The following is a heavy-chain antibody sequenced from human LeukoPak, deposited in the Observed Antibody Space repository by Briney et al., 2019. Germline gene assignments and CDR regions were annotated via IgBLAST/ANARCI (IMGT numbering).Heavy chain of an antibody. V-gene: IGHV3-48*01. CDR3: VRRPVGAHPFDY. J-gene: IGHJ4*02. CDR2: ITSGSDTI. D-gene: IGHD1-26*01. CDR1: GFIFSSYS. Sequence: GGSLRLSCAASGFIFSSYSMNWVRQAPGRGLEWVSYITSGSDTIFYADSVKGRFTISRDNARNSLYLQMNSVGVEDTAVYYCVRRPVGAHPFDYWAREPWSPSP.